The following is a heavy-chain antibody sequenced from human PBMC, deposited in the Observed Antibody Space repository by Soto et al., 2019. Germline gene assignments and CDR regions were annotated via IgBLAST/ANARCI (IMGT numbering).Heavy chain of an antibody. CDR2: ITVGGDVT. CDR3: MRDPNGDYIGDFDS. CDR1: GFTFSAYA. Sequence: AGGSLRVSCVASGFTFSAYAMTGVRQAPGRGLKWVSSITVGGDVTTYADSVRGRFTISRDNSKNTLYLQMNTLRAEDTAVYYCMRDPNGDYIGDFDSWGQGTLVSVSS. V-gene: IGHV3-23*01. D-gene: IGHD4-17*01. J-gene: IGHJ3*01.